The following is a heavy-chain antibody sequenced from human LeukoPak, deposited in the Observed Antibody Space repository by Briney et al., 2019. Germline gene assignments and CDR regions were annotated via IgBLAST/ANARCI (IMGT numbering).Heavy chain of an antibody. CDR1: GYTFTGYY. V-gene: IGHV1-2*02. CDR2: INPNSGGT. CDR3: AILLGYCSSTSCYGHAFDI. J-gene: IGHJ3*02. Sequence: GASVKVSCKASGYTFTGYYMHWVRLAPGQGLEWMGWINPNSGGTNYAQKFQGRVTMTRDTSISTAYMELSRLRSDDTAVYYCAILLGYCSSTSCYGHAFDIWGQGTMVTVSS. D-gene: IGHD2-2*01.